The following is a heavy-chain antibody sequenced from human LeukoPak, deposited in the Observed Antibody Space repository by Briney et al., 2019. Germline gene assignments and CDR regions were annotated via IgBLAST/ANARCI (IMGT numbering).Heavy chain of an antibody. Sequence: GGSLRLSCAASGFTFSSYGMNWVRQAPGKGLDVVSGISGSGGTTYYADSVKGRFTISRDNSKNSLSLQVSSLRAEDTDVYYCAKTNGYYSDWGEGTLVTVSS. CDR3: AKTNGYYSD. D-gene: IGHD3-22*01. CDR1: GFTFSSYG. CDR2: ISGSGGTT. V-gene: IGHV3-23*01. J-gene: IGHJ4*02.